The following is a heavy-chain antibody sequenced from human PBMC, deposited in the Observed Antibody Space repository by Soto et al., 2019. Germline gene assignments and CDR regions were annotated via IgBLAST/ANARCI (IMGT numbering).Heavy chain of an antibody. V-gene: IGHV4-30-4*01. J-gene: IGHJ4*02. CDR2: IDYSGRT. CDR1: GGSISSGDYY. D-gene: IGHD5-18*01. CDR3: ATTSYGYTFYDY. Sequence: QVQLQESGPGLVKPSQTLSLTCTVSGGSISSGDYYWSWIRQPPGKGLEWIGYIDYSGRTYYNPSPKRRVTTSVHTSKTQFSLKLSSVTAADTAVYYCATTSYGYTFYDYSGQGTLVTVSS.